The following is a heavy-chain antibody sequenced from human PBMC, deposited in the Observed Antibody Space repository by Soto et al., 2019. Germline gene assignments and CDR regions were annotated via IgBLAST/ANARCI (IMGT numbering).Heavy chain of an antibody. CDR2: INAGNGNT. CDR3: ARLGREREYYYMDG. CDR1: GYTFTSYA. J-gene: IGHJ6*03. Sequence: QVQLVQSGAEVKKPGASVKVSCKASGYTFTSYAMHWVRQAPGQRLEWMGWINAGNGNTKYSQKFQGRVTITRDTSASTAYMELSSLRSEDTAVYYCARLGREREYYYMDGWGKGTTVTVSS. V-gene: IGHV1-3*01. D-gene: IGHD6-25*01.